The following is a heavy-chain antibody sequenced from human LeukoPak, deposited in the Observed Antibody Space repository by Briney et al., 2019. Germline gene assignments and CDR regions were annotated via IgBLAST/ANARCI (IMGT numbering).Heavy chain of an antibody. D-gene: IGHD1-1*01. CDR2: INPNSGGT. CDR3: ARLMAPVGKRSTPFNY. CDR1: GYTFTGYY. J-gene: IGHJ4*02. V-gene: IGHV1-2*02. Sequence: ASVKVSCKASGYTFTGYYMHWVRQAPGQRLEWMGWINPNSGGTNYAQKFQGRGAMTRDTSISTAYMELSSLRSDDTAIYYCARLMAPVGKRSTPFNYWGQGTLVTVSS.